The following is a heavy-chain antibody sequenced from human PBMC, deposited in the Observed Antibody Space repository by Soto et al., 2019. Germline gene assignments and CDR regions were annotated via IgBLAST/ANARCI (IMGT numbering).Heavy chain of an antibody. J-gene: IGHJ4*02. V-gene: IGHV4-38-2*02. CDR3: AREIPKHHLDF. Sequence: SETLSLTCTVSGYSISSGYYWGWIRQPPGKGLEWIASIYHSGSTYYNPSLKSRVTISVDTSKNQFSLKLSSVTAADTAVYYCAREIPKHHLDFWGQGTLVTVSS. D-gene: IGHD2-21*01. CDR2: IYHSGST. CDR1: GYSISSGYY.